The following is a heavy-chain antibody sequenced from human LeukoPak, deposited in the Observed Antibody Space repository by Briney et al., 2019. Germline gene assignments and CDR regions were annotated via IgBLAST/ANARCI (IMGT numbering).Heavy chain of an antibody. CDR3: ARSRGTTSWYYYDSSGYYLDY. Sequence: GGSLRLSCAASGFTFSSYWMSWVRQAPGKGLDWVANIKQDGSEKYYVDSVKGRFTISRDNAKNSLYLQMNSLRAEDTAVYYCARSRGTTSWYYYDSSGYYLDYWGQGTLVTVSS. V-gene: IGHV3-7*01. J-gene: IGHJ4*02. D-gene: IGHD3-22*01. CDR2: IKQDGSEK. CDR1: GFTFSSYW.